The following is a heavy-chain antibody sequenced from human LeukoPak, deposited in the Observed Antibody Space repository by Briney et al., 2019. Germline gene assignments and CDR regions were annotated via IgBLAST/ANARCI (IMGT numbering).Heavy chain of an antibody. CDR2: IKQDGSEK. V-gene: IGHV3-7*03. Sequence: PGGSLRLSCAASGFTFSSYWMSWVRQAPGKGLEWVANIKQDGSEKYYVDSVKGRFTISRDNAKNSLYLQMNSLRAEDTAVYYCAKCGLRYFDWLSQFDYWGQGTLVTVSS. D-gene: IGHD3-9*01. CDR3: AKCGLRYFDWLSQFDY. J-gene: IGHJ4*02. CDR1: GFTFSSYW.